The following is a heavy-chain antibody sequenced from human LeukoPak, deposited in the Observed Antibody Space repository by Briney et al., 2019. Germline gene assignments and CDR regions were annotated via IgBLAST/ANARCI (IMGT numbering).Heavy chain of an antibody. D-gene: IGHD6-13*01. Sequence: SETLSLTCAVNGGSFSGYYWNWIRQPPGKGLEWIGDITHTGSTNDNPSLAGRVTVSVDTSKNQFSLSLASVTAADTALYYCARGSPAADDAFDVWGQGTLVTVSS. V-gene: IGHV4-34*01. CDR2: ITHTGST. CDR3: ARGSPAADDAFDV. CDR1: GGSFSGYY. J-gene: IGHJ3*01.